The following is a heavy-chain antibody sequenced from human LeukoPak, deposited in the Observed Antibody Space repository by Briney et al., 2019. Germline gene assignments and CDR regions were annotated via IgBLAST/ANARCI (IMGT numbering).Heavy chain of an antibody. J-gene: IGHJ6*03. CDR1: GGTFSSYA. CDR3: AIAPTQLYSSSWTLSYYYMDV. D-gene: IGHD6-6*01. Sequence: GASVKVSCKASGGTFSSYAISWVRQAPGQGLEWMGGIIPIFGTANYAQKFQGRVTITTDESTSTAYMELSSLRSEDTAVYYCAIAPTQLYSSSWTLSYYYMDVWGKGTTVTVSS. V-gene: IGHV1-69*05. CDR2: IIPIFGTA.